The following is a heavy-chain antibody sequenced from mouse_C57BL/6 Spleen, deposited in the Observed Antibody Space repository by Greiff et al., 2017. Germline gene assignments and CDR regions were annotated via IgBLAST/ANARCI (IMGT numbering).Heavy chain of an antibody. Sequence: EVMLVESGGGLVKPGGSLKLSCAASGFTFSDYGMHWVHQAPGNALEWVAYISSGSSTIYYADTVKGRFTISRDNAKNTLFLQMTSLRSEDTAMYYCAAYDYFDYWGQGTTLTVSS. J-gene: IGHJ2*01. CDR2: ISSGSSTI. V-gene: IGHV5-17*01. CDR3: AAYDYFDY. CDR1: GFTFSDYG. D-gene: IGHD2-3*01.